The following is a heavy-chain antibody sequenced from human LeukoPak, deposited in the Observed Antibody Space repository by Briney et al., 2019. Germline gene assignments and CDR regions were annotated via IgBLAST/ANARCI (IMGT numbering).Heavy chain of an antibody. J-gene: IGHJ4*02. D-gene: IGHD3-22*01. V-gene: IGHV4-59*01. CDR2: IYYSGST. CDR1: GGSISSYY. CDR3: ARIRYYDSSGHGYYFDY. Sequence: SETLSLTCTVSGGSISSYYWSWIRQPPGKGLEWIGYIYYSGSTNYNPSLKSRVTISVDTSKNQFSLKLSSVTAADTAVYYCARIRYYDSSGHGYYFDYWGQGTLSPSPQ.